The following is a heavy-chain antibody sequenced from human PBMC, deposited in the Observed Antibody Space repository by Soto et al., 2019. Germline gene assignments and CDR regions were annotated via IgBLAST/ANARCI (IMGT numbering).Heavy chain of an antibody. D-gene: IGHD3-10*01. J-gene: IGHJ6*02. CDR3: ARDNWKAMVRGVITAPYYYYGMDV. Sequence: QVQLVQSGAEVKKPGSSVKVSCKASGGTFSSYAISWVRQAPGQGLEWMGGIIPIFGTANYAQKFQGRVTITADESTSTAYMELSSLRSEDTAVYYCARDNWKAMVRGVITAPYYYYGMDVWGQGITVTVSS. CDR2: IIPIFGTA. V-gene: IGHV1-69*01. CDR1: GGTFSSYA.